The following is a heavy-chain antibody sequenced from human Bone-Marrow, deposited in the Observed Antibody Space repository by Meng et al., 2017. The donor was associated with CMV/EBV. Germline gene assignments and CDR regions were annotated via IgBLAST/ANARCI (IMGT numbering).Heavy chain of an antibody. Sequence: GSLRLSCTVSGGSISSSSYYWGWIRQPPGKGLEWIGSIYYSGSTYYNPSLKSRVTISVDTSKNQFSLKLSSVTAVDTAVYYCARVEWELLAGAFDIWGQGTMVTVSS. D-gene: IGHD1-26*01. J-gene: IGHJ3*02. CDR2: IYYSGST. CDR3: ARVEWELLAGAFDI. V-gene: IGHV4-39*07. CDR1: GGSISSSSYY.